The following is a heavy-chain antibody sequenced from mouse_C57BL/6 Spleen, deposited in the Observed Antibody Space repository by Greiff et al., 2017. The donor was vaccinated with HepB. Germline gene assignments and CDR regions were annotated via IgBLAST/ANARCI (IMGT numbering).Heavy chain of an antibody. J-gene: IGHJ2*01. V-gene: IGHV5-17*01. Sequence: EVQLQQSGGGLVKPGGSLKLSCAASGFTFSDYGMHWVRQAPEKGLEWVAYISSGSSTIYYADTVKGRFTISRDNAKNTLFLQMTSLRSEDTAMYYCARLLGRGYFDYWGQGTTLTVSS. D-gene: IGHD4-1*01. CDR2: ISSGSSTI. CDR1: GFTFSDYG. CDR3: ARLLGRGYFDY.